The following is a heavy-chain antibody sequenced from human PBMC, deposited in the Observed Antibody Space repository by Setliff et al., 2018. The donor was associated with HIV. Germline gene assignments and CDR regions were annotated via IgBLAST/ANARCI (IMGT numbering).Heavy chain of an antibody. CDR3: ARGDDFGELLYDY. Sequence: SETLSLTCSVSGGSVSSVNYYWSWIRQPPGKGLEWIGYIHYTGSTTYNPSLKSRVTISVDTSKYQFSLKVRSVTAADTALYYCARGDDFGELLYDYWGQGTLVTVSS. CDR2: IHYTGST. V-gene: IGHV4-61*01. D-gene: IGHD3-10*01. CDR1: GGSVSSVNYY. J-gene: IGHJ4*02.